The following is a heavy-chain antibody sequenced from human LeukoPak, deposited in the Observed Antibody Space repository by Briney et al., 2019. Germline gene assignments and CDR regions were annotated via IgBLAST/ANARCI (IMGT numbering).Heavy chain of an antibody. V-gene: IGHV3-33*01. D-gene: IGHD3-10*01. Sequence: GRSLSLSCAASGFSFDTYSMHWVRQAPGQGLEWVALIWHDGSHKFYSNSVRGQFTISRDNSKNTVYLQMNNLRPDDTAVYYCAREIFGSGSYPDLWGQGTLVSVSS. J-gene: IGHJ4*02. CDR3: AREIFGSGSYPDL. CDR2: IWHDGSHK. CDR1: GFSFDTYS.